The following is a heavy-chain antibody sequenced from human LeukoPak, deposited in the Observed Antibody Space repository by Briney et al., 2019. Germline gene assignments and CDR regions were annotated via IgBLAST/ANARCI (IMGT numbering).Heavy chain of an antibody. Sequence: GASVKVSCKASGYTLTSYDINWVRQATGQGLEGMGWMNPNSGNTGYAQKFQGRVTMTRNTSISTAYMELSSLRAEDTAVYYCARSIAARPSWFDPWGQGTLVTVSS. J-gene: IGHJ5*02. V-gene: IGHV1-8*01. CDR1: GYTLTSYD. D-gene: IGHD6-6*01. CDR3: ARSIAARPSWFDP. CDR2: MNPNSGNT.